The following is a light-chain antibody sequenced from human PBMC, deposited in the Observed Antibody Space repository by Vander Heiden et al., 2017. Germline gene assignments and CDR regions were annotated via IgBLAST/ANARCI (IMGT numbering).Light chain of an antibody. CDR1: SLRSYY. J-gene: IGLJ3*02. CDR3: NSRDSSGNHLSV. Sequence: SSKLTQDPAVSVALGQTVRITCQGDSLRSYYASWYQQKPGQAPVLVIYGKNSRPSGIPDRFSGSSSGNTASLTITGAQAEDEADYYCNSRDSSGNHLSVFGGGTKLTVL. V-gene: IGLV3-19*01. CDR2: GKN.